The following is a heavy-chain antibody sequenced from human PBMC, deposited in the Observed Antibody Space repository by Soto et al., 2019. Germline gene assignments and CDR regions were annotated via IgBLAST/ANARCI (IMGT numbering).Heavy chain of an antibody. V-gene: IGHV3-74*01. CDR3: AKALGYCTSTSCYPYPRRPAPPHYNFYGMDV. D-gene: IGHD2-2*01. Sequence: GGSLRLSCAASGFPFKNYWMNWVRQSAGKGLVWIARINDEGSWTTYADSVKGRFTVSRDNSKNTLDMEMNSLGVEDTAVYYCAKALGYCTSTSCYPYPRRPAPPHYNFYGMDVWGQGTTVTVSS. J-gene: IGHJ6*02. CDR1: GFPFKNYW. CDR2: INDEGSWT.